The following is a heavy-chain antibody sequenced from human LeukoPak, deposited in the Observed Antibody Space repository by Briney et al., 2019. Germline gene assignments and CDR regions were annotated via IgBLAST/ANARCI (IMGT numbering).Heavy chain of an antibody. CDR1: GGSFSGYY. D-gene: IGHD6-13*01. J-gene: IGHJ4*02. Sequence: SSETLSLTCVVYGGSFSGYYWSWIRQPPGKGLEWIGEINHSGSTNYNPSLKSRVTISVDTSKNQFSLKLSSVTAADTAVYYCAATPSGYSSSIDYWGQGTLVTVSS. V-gene: IGHV4-34*01. CDR3: AATPSGYSSSIDY. CDR2: INHSGST.